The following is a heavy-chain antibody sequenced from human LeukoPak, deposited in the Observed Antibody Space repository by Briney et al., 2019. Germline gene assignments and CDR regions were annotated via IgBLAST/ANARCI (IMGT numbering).Heavy chain of an antibody. D-gene: IGHD3-22*01. CDR1: GFTFSSYA. CDR2: ISGSGGST. V-gene: IGHV3-23*01. J-gene: IGHJ6*03. CDR3: AKGRDSSGYYLGYYYYMDV. Sequence: PGGSLRLSCAASGFTFSSYAMSWVRQAPGKGLEWVSAISGSGGSTYYADSVKGRFTISRDNSKNTLYLQMNSLRAEDTAVYYCAKGRDSSGYYLGYYYYMDVWGKGTTVTVSS.